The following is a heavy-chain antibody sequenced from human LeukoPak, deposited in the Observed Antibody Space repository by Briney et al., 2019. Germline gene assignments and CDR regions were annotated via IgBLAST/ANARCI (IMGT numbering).Heavy chain of an antibody. CDR2: IKQDGSEK. CDR1: GFTFSSCW. V-gene: IGHV3-7*04. J-gene: IGHJ4*02. D-gene: IGHD2/OR15-2a*01. Sequence: PGGSLRLSCAASGFTFSSCWMSWVRQAPGKGLEWVANIKQDGSEKYYVDSVKGRFTISRDNAKNSLYLQMNSLRAGDTAVYFCARNSYWGQGTLVTVSS. CDR3: ARNSY.